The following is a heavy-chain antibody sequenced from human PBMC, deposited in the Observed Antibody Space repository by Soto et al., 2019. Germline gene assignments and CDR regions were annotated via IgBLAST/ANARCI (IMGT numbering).Heavy chain of an antibody. Sequence: SVKVSCKASGGTFSSYTISWVRQAPGQGLEWMGRIIPILGIANYAQKFQGRVTITTDESTSTAYMELSSLRSDDTAVYYCARDPSTSRFDYWGQGTLVTVSS. CDR1: GGTFSSYT. CDR2: IIPILGIA. J-gene: IGHJ4*02. V-gene: IGHV1-69*16. CDR3: ARDPSTSRFDY. D-gene: IGHD2-2*01.